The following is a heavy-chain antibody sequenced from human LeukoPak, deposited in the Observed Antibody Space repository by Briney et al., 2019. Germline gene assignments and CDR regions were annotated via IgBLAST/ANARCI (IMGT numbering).Heavy chain of an antibody. Sequence: QPGGSLRLSCAASGFTFSSYWMSWVRQAPGKGLEWVANIKQDGSEKYYVDSVKGRFTISRDNAKNSLYLQMNSLRAEDTAVYYCARATSGIYDYVWGSYRYTDYFDYWGQGTLVTVSS. V-gene: IGHV3-7*01. CDR1: GFTFSSYW. D-gene: IGHD3-16*02. J-gene: IGHJ4*02. CDR2: IKQDGSEK. CDR3: ARATSGIYDYVWGSYRYTDYFDY.